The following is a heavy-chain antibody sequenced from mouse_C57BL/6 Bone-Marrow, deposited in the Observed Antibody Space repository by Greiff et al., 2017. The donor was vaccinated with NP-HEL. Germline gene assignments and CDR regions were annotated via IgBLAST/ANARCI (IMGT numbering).Heavy chain of an antibody. Sequence: EVQLQQSGAELVRPGASVKLSCTASGFNIKDDYMHWVKQRPEQGLEWIGWIDPENGDTEYASKFQGKATITADTSSNTAYLQLSSLTSEDTAVYHCTSDGSSNYWGQGTTLTVSS. CDR2: IDPENGDT. CDR3: TSDGSSNY. D-gene: IGHD1-1*01. V-gene: IGHV14-4*01. CDR1: GFNIKDDY. J-gene: IGHJ2*01.